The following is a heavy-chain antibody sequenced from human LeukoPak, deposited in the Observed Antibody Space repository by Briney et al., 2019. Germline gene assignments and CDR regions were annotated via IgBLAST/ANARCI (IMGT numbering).Heavy chain of an antibody. CDR3: ARDPEGGACDY. CDR1: GFNFSTYW. V-gene: IGHV3-7*01. D-gene: IGHD1-26*01. Sequence: GGSLRLSCAVSGFNFSTYWIHWVRQAPGKGLEWVANMKEDGSQIYYVDSAKGRFSISRDNANNLVYLQMNSLRVEDTAVYYCARDPEGGACDYWGQGTQVTVSS. CDR2: MKEDGSQI. J-gene: IGHJ4*02.